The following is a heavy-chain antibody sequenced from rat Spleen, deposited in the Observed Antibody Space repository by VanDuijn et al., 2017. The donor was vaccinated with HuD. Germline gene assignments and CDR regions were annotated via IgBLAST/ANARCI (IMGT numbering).Heavy chain of an antibody. CDR1: GITFRNYG. Sequence: EVQLVESGGGLVQPGRSMKLSCVASGITFRNYGMAWVRQAPTKGLEWVASISTSGGTTYYRDSVKGRFTISRDNAKSTLYLQMDSLRSEDTATYYCARQGIYYGLRGLDNWGQGVMVTVSS. CDR2: ISTSGGTT. V-gene: IGHV5-25*01. D-gene: IGHD1-6*01. J-gene: IGHJ2*01. CDR3: ARQGIYYGLRGLDN.